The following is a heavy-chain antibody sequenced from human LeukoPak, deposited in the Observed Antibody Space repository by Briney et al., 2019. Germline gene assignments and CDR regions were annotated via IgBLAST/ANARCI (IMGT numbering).Heavy chain of an antibody. CDR3: ARDSVESYYYDSSGHTTVGEYFQH. Sequence: ASVKVSCKASGYTFTSYYMHWVRQAPGQGLEWMGIINPSGGSTSYAQKFQGRVTMTRDTSTSTVYMELSSLRSEDTAVYYCARDSVESYYYDSSGHTTVGEYFQHWGQGTLVTVSS. V-gene: IGHV1-46*01. CDR2: INPSGGST. D-gene: IGHD3-22*01. CDR1: GYTFTSYY. J-gene: IGHJ1*01.